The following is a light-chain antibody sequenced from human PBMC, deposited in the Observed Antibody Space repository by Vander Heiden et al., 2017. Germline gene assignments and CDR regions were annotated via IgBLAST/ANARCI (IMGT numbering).Light chain of an antibody. CDR3: QQSYSTPYT. Sequence: EIQMTQSPSSLSASVGDRVTITCRASQSISSYLNWYQQKPGKAPKLLIYAASSLQSGVPSRFSGSGSGTDFTLTISSLQPEDFATYYCQQSYSTPYTLGQGTKLEIK. V-gene: IGKV1-39*01. CDR2: AAS. CDR1: QSISSY. J-gene: IGKJ2*01.